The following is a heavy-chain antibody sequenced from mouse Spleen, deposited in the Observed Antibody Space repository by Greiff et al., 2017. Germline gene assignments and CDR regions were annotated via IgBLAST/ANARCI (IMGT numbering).Heavy chain of an antibody. CDR2: IYPGDGDT. CDR1: GYAFSSSW. V-gene: IGHV1-82*01. J-gene: IGHJ4*01. CDR3: ASLYANYAMDY. Sequence: QVQLQQSGPELVKPGASVKISCKASGYAFSSSWMNWVKQRPGKGLEWIGRIYPGDGDTNYNGKFKGKATLTADKSSSTAYMQLSSLTSEDSAVYFCASLYANYAMDYWGQGTSVTVSS. D-gene: IGHD2-3*01.